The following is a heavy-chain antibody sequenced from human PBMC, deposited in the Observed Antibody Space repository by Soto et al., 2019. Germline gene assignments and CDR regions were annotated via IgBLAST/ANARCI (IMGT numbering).Heavy chain of an antibody. V-gene: IGHV1-69*01. D-gene: IGHD3-10*01. CDR3: ARVLEYGSGSYSPYGMDV. CDR1: GVSFNNNG. Sequence: QVQLVQSGAEVKKPGSSVKVSCKTSGVSFNNNGIGWVRQAPGHGLEWMGGVSPPFRTSNYARKFQGRISITADASTGTVNMELSSLTSEDPAQYYCARVLEYGSGSYSPYGMDVWGQGTTVTVSS. CDR2: VSPPFRTS. J-gene: IGHJ6*02.